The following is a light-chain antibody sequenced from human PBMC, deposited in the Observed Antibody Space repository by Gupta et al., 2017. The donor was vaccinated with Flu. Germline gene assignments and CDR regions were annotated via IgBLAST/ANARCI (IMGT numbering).Light chain of an antibody. V-gene: IGKV1-39*01. CDR3: QQRYSTPFT. CDR1: HRISSD. Sequence: PSSLSASVGDRVTITCRASHRISSDLTWYKQKTGKALNLLILATSDLQTSVPSRFSGSGSGTHFTLTISRPQAEDFATYYCQQRYSTPFTFGHGTKVDI. J-gene: IGKJ3*01. CDR2: ATS.